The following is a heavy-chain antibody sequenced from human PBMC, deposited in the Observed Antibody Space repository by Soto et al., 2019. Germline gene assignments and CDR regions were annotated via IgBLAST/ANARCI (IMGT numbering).Heavy chain of an antibody. CDR2: ISYDGSNK. CDR3: AKDLIAAAGPV. D-gene: IGHD6-13*01. V-gene: IGHV3-30*18. Sequence: QVQLVESGGGVVQPGRSLRLSCAASGFTFSSYGMHWVRQAPGKGLEWVAVISYDGSNKYYADSVKGRFTISRDNSKNTLYLQMNSLRAEDTAVYYCAKDLIAAAGPVWGQGTLVTVSS. CDR1: GFTFSSYG. J-gene: IGHJ4*02.